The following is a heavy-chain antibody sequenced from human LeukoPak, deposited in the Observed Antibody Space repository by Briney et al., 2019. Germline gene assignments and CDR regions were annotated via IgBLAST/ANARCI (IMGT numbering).Heavy chain of an antibody. CDR2: ISSSGSTI. V-gene: IGHV3-48*03. Sequence: PGGSLRLSCAASGFTFSSYEMNWVRQAPGKGLEWVSYISSSGSTIYYADSVKGRFTISRDNAKNSLYLQMNSLRAEDTAVYYCAKTNGSGWCQRTIDYWGQGTLVTVSS. CDR1: GFTFSSYE. J-gene: IGHJ4*02. CDR3: AKTNGSGWCQRTIDY. D-gene: IGHD6-19*01.